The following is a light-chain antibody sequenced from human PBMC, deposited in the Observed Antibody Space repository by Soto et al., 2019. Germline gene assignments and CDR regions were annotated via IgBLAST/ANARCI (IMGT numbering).Light chain of an antibody. V-gene: IGLV3-25*03. J-gene: IGLJ2*01. Sequence: SYELTQPPSVSVSPGQTARITCSGDALPKQYAFWYQQKPGQAPVLVVFKDSERPSGIPERFSGSSSGTTVTLTISGVHAEDEDDYYCQSADSSGTYVVFGGGTQLTVL. CDR3: QSADSSGTYVV. CDR1: ALPKQY. CDR2: KDS.